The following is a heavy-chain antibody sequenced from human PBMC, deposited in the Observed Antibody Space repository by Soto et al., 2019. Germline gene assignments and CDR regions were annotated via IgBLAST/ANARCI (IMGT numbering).Heavy chain of an antibody. CDR2: ISYDGSNK. Sequence: GGSLRLSCAASGFTFSSYGMHWVRQAPGKGLEWVAVISYDGSNKYYADSVKGRFTISRDNSKNTLYLQMNSLRAEDTAVYYCAKGWGTMIVVPPPYWGQGTLVTVSS. J-gene: IGHJ4*02. D-gene: IGHD3-22*01. CDR1: GFTFSSYG. V-gene: IGHV3-30*18. CDR3: AKGWGTMIVVPPPY.